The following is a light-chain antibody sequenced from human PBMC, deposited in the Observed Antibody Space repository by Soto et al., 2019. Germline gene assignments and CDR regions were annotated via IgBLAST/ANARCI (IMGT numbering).Light chain of an antibody. CDR2: GAS. Sequence: VMTQSPATLSVSPGERATLSCWASETVATNLAWYQQKPGQAPRLLISGASTRAAGISDRFRGSGSGTEFTLTSSSLLSEDSAIYYCQQYFEWPPMTFGQGTKVEI. V-gene: IGKV3-15*01. J-gene: IGKJ1*01. CDR1: ETVATN. CDR3: QQYFEWPPMT.